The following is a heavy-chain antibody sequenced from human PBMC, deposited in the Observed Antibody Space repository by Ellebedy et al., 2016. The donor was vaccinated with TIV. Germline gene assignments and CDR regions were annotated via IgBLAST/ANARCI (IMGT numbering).Heavy chain of an antibody. Sequence: AASVKVSCKASGGTFSSYAISWVRQAPGQGLEWMGGIIPIFGTANYAQKFQGRVTITADESTSTAYMELSSLRSEDTAVYYWARDSGSPLDYWGQGTLVTVSS. J-gene: IGHJ4*02. CDR1: GGTFSSYA. V-gene: IGHV1-69*13. CDR2: IIPIFGTA. D-gene: IGHD5-12*01. CDR3: ARDSGSPLDY.